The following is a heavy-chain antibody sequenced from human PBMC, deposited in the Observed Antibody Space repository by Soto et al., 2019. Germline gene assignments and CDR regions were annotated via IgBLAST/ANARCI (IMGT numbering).Heavy chain of an antibody. D-gene: IGHD1-26*01. V-gene: IGHV4-59*01. Sequence: ETLSLGCTISGGPMSVYYGSWIRQTPGQGLEWIGYIYASGSPYYNPSLRSRVTISADTSKKQISLKLTSPTAADTAVYYCARGVGSSPPQFWGRGTLVTGSS. J-gene: IGHJ4*02. CDR1: GGPMSVYY. CDR3: ARGVGSSPPQF. CDR2: IYASGSP.